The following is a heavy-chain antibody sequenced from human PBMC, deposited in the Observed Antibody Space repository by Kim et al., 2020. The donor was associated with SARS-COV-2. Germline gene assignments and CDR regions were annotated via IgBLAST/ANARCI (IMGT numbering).Heavy chain of an antibody. CDR2: IWYDGSNK. CDR1: GFTFSSYG. V-gene: IGHV3-33*01. CDR3: AREGRQQLDFTYYYYGMDV. Sequence: GGSLRLSCAASGFTFSSYGMHWVRQAPGKGLEWVAVIWYDGSNKYYADSVKGRFTISRDNSKNTLYLQMNSLRAEDTAVYYCAREGRQQLDFTYYYYGMDVWGQGTTVTVSS. D-gene: IGHD6-13*01. J-gene: IGHJ6*02.